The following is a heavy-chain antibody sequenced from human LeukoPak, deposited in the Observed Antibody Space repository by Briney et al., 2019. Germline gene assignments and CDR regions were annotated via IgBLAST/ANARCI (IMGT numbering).Heavy chain of an antibody. CDR1: GFTFDDYG. D-gene: IGHD2-21*02. CDR2: INWNGGST. V-gene: IGHV3-20*04. Sequence: GGSLRLSCAASGFTFDDYGMSWVRQAPGKGLEWVSGINWNGGSTGYADSVKGRFTISRDNAKNSLYLQMSSLRAEDTALYYCARMTVAGSLFDYWGQGTLVTVSS. J-gene: IGHJ4*02. CDR3: ARMTVAGSLFDY.